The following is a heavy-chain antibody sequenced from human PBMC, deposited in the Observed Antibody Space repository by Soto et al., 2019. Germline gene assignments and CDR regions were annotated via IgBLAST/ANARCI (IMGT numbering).Heavy chain of an antibody. CDR1: GYTFTSYA. D-gene: IGHD6-13*01. CDR3: ARSSVAAAGTLGN. J-gene: IGHJ4*02. CDR2: INAGNGNT. V-gene: IGHV1-3*01. Sequence: ASVKVSCKASGYTFTSYAMHWARQAPGQRLEWMGWINAGNGNTKYSQKFQGRVTITRDKSASTAYMELSSLRSEDTAVYYCARSSVAAAGTLGNWGPGTLVTVSS.